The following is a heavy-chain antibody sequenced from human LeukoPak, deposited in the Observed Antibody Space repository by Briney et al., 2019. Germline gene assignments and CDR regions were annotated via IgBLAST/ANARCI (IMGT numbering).Heavy chain of an antibody. CDR1: GYSFTSYW. D-gene: IGHD2-2*01. V-gene: IGHV5-51*01. Sequence: GESLKTSCKGSGYSFTSYWIGWVRQMPGKGLEWMGIIYPGDSDTRYSPSFQGQVTIAADKSISTAYLQWSSLKASDTAMYYCARILLPAAIWYFDYWGQGTLVTVSS. CDR2: IYPGDSDT. J-gene: IGHJ4*02. CDR3: ARILLPAAIWYFDY.